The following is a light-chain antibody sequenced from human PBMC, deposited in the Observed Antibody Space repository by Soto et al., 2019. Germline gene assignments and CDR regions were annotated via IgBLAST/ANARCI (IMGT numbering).Light chain of an antibody. CDR2: DSS. CDR1: QSVTTY. CDR3: QQRVNRVT. V-gene: IGKV3-11*01. J-gene: IGKJ4*01. Sequence: ETVLTQSPGALPLSPGERASLSCRASQSVTTYLAWYQQKPGQAPRLLIYDSSNRATGIPPRFSGSGSGTDFTLTISSLESEDFAVYYCQQRVNRVTFGGGTKVDIK.